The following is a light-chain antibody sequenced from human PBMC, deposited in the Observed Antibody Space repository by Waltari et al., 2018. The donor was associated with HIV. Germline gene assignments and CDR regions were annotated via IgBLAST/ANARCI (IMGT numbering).Light chain of an antibody. V-gene: IGLV3-21*02. CDR1: NIGSKS. Sequence: SFVLTQPPAVSAAPGQTAAVSCGGNNIGSKSVHWYQQKPGQDPVLVVHDDSDRPSGIPDRVFGTNSGNTATLTIRGVGVDDEADYYCQVWDGSIHPVFGSGTTVTVL. CDR2: DDS. CDR3: QVWDGSIHPV. J-gene: IGLJ1*01.